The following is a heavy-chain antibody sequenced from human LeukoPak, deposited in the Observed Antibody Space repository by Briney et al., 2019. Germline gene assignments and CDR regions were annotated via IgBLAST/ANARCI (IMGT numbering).Heavy chain of an antibody. CDR1: GVTFSSYA. D-gene: IGHD1-20*01. CDR2: ISSNGGST. CDR3: ARDNWNSFDY. J-gene: IGHJ4*02. Sequence: GGSLRLSCAATGVTFSSYAMHLVRQAPGKGLEYVSAISSNGGSTYYANSVKGRFTISRDNSKNTLYLQMGSLRAEDMAVYYCARDNWNSFDYWGQGTLVTVSS. V-gene: IGHV3-64*01.